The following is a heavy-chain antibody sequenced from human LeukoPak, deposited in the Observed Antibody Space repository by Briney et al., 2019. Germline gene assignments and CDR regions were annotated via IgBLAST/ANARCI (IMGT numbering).Heavy chain of an antibody. V-gene: IGHV3-11*01. CDR3: AKVISSYSGYDPY. Sequence: GGSLRLSCAASGFTFSDYYMSWIRQAPGKGLEWVSSISNGGHHTYYADSVRGRFTISRDNSKNTLYLQMDSLRAADTAVYYCAKVISSYSGYDPYWGQGTLVTVSS. CDR1: GFTFSDYY. D-gene: IGHD5-12*01. CDR2: ISNGGHHT. J-gene: IGHJ4*02.